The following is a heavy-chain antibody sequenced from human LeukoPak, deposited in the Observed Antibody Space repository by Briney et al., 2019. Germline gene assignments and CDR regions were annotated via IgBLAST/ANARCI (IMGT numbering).Heavy chain of an antibody. CDR1: GVSISRYY. V-gene: IGHV4-59*01. CDR2: IYYSGST. Sequence: SGTLSLTCTVSGVSISRYYWSWIRQPPGKGLEWIGYIYYSGSTHNNPSPKSRVSISVDTSKNQFSLKLSSVTAADTAVYYCARGGSSWYGTYYFDYWGQGTLVTVSS. D-gene: IGHD6-13*01. J-gene: IGHJ4*02. CDR3: ARGGSSWYGTYYFDY.